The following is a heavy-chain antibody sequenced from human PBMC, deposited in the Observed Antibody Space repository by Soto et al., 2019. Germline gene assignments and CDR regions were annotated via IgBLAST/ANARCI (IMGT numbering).Heavy chain of an antibody. CDR2: ITARGSIT. CDR3: ARGRCSSSNCQLDY. J-gene: IGHJ4*02. D-gene: IGHD4-4*01. Sequence: GGSRRRSWVVSGFTFSTYGMNWGRQAPGKGLEWVSYITARGSITYYAASVKGRFTTSRDNAKDSVYLEIDSLRPEDTAMYYCARGRCSSSNCQLDYWGQGALVTVSS. CDR1: GFTFSTYG. V-gene: IGHV3-48*03.